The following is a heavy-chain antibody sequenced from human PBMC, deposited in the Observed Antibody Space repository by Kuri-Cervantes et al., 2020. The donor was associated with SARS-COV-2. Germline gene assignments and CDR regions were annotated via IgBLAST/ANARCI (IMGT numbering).Heavy chain of an antibody. Sequence: GESLKISCPTSGFIFSDYGMHWVRQAPGKGLEWVAVIWYDGSNKYYADSVKGRFTISRDNSKNTLYLQMNSLRAEDTAVYYCARDQCSSTSCYGTYYYYYYGMDVWGQGTTVTVSS. CDR2: IWYDGSNK. CDR3: ARDQCSSTSCYGTYYYYYYGMDV. CDR1: GFIFSDYG. J-gene: IGHJ6*02. V-gene: IGHV3-33*01. D-gene: IGHD2-2*01.